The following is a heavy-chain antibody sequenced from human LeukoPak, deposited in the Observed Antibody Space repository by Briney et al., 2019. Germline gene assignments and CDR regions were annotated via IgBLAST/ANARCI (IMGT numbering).Heavy chain of an antibody. CDR3: ARGSSSGWLNWFDP. CDR2: IYYSGST. CDR1: GGSISSSSYY. V-gene: IGHV4-39*01. Sequence: SETLSLTCTVSGGSISSSSYYWGWIRQPPGKGLEWIGSIYYSGSTYYNPSLKSRVTISVDTSKNQFSLKLSSVTAADTAVYYCARGSSSGWLNWFDPWGQGTLVTVSS. J-gene: IGHJ5*02. D-gene: IGHD6-19*01.